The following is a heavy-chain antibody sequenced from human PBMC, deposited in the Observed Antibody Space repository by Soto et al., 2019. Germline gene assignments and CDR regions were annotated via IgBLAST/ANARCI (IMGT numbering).Heavy chain of an antibody. CDR2: ISGYNGDA. D-gene: IGHD7-27*01. J-gene: IGHJ6*02. Sequence: QGQLVQSGAEVKMPGASVKVSCKASGYTFTRYGISWVRQAPGQGLEWMGWISGYNGDANYAPRFQGRVSMTIDTSTTTAYMELRTLTPDDTAVYYCAETGQPPYCYYALDVWGQGTTVTFSS. CDR3: AETGQPPYCYYALDV. V-gene: IGHV1-18*01. CDR1: GYTFTRYG.